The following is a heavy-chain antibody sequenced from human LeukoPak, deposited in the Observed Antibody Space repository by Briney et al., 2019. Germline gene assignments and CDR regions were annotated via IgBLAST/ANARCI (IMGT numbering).Heavy chain of an antibody. D-gene: IGHD6-19*01. CDR2: INHSGGT. Sequence: SETLSLTCAVYGVSFSGYYWSWIRQPPGKGLEWIGEINHSGGTNYNPSLKSRVTISVDTSKNQFSLKLSSVTAADTAVYYCARGRVGQWLVKTGYFDYWGQGTLVTVSS. CDR1: GVSFSGYY. J-gene: IGHJ4*02. V-gene: IGHV4-34*01. CDR3: ARGRVGQWLVKTGYFDY.